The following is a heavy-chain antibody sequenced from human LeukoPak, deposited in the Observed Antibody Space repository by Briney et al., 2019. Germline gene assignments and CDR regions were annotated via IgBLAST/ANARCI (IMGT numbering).Heavy chain of an antibody. J-gene: IGHJ6*03. CDR2: IYYSGST. Sequence: PSETLSLTCTVSGGSISSYYWSWIRQPPGKGLEWIGYIYYSGSTNYNPSLKSRVTISVDTSKNQFSLKLSSVTAADTAVYYCARESSQKGAHYMDVWGKGTTVTISS. V-gene: IGHV4-59*01. D-gene: IGHD1-26*01. CDR1: GGSISSYY. CDR3: ARESSQKGAHYMDV.